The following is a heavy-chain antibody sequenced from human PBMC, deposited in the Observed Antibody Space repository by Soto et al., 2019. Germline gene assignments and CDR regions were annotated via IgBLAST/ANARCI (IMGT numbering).Heavy chain of an antibody. V-gene: IGHV4-59*08. CDR1: GGSITDYY. CDR2: IYHTGIT. D-gene: IGHD3-10*01. J-gene: IGHJ5*02. CDR3: AREMYYFGSGSGWLDP. Sequence: PSETLSLTCSVSGGSITDYYWSWIRQPPGGGLEWLGYIYHTGITKFNPSLESRLTISVDTSTNQFSLSLTSVTAADTAVYYCAREMYYFGSGSGWLDPWGQGTLVTVSS.